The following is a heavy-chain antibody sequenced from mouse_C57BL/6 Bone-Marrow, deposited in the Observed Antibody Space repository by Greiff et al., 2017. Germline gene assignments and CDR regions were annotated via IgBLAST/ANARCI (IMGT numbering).Heavy chain of an antibody. CDR1: GYAFSSYW. D-gene: IGHD1-1*01. J-gene: IGHJ1*03. CDR2: IYPGDGDT. Sequence: VQLQQSGAELVKPGASVKLSCKASGYAFSSYWMNWVKQRPGKGLEWIGHIYPGDGDTNYNGKFKGKATLTADKSSSTAYMQLSSLTSEDSAVYFCARGGYGSSDWYFDVWGTGTTVTVSS. CDR3: ARGGYGSSDWYFDV. V-gene: IGHV1-80*01.